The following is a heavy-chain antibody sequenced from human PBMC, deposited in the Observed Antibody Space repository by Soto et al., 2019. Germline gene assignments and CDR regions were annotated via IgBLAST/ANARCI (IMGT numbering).Heavy chain of an antibody. J-gene: IGHJ6*02. CDR1: GGTFSSYA. D-gene: IGHD6-13*01. CDR2: IIPIFGTA. V-gene: IGHV1-69*13. CDR3: ARNFGSSPYYYYYYGIDV. Sequence: GASVKVSCKASGGTFSSYAISWVRQAPGQGLEWMGGIIPIFGTANYAQKFQGRVTITADESTSTAYMELSSLRSEDTAVYYCARNFGSSPYYYYYYGIDVWGQGTTVTVSS.